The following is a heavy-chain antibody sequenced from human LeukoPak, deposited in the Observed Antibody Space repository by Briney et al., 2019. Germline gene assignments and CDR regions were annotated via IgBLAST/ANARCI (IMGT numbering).Heavy chain of an antibody. D-gene: IGHD5-12*01. CDR2: MSPDSGYT. Sequence: ASVKVSCKASGYTFTSYDINWVRQATGQGLEWMGWMSPDSGYTGYAQTFQGRVTLTRYTSVSTAFMELSGLRSEDTAVYYCEIYTGYDSFWGQGTLVTVSS. V-gene: IGHV1-8*01. CDR3: EIYTGYDSF. CDR1: GYTFTSYD. J-gene: IGHJ4*02.